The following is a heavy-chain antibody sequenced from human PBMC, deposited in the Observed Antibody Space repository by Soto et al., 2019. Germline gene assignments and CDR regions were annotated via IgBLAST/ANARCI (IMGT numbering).Heavy chain of an antibody. V-gene: IGHV4-4*02. D-gene: IGHD6-19*01. Sequence: SELPSHRCDLSSGCTSSRNSWRWARQPPGKVLKWNGEIYHSGSTNYNPSLKSRVTISVDKSKNQFSLKLSSVTAADTAVYYCARVPGYSSGWPQRGWFDPWGQGTLVTVSS. CDR3: ARVPGYSSGWPQRGWFDP. CDR2: IYHSGST. J-gene: IGHJ5*02. CDR1: SGCTSSRNS.